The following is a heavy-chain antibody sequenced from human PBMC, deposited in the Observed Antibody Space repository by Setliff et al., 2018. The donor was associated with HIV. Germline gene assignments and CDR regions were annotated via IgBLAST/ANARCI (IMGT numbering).Heavy chain of an antibody. J-gene: IGHJ1*01. CDR2: IIPIFGTA. Sequence: SVKVSCKASGGTFSSYAISWVRQAPGQGLEWMGGIIPIFGTANYAQKLQGRVTMTEDTSTDTAYMELSSLRSEDTAMYYCATIRAYYYDSSGQEYFQYWGHGTLVTVSS. CDR3: ATIRAYYYDSSGQEYFQY. V-gene: IGHV1-69*06. CDR1: GGTFSSYA. D-gene: IGHD3-22*01.